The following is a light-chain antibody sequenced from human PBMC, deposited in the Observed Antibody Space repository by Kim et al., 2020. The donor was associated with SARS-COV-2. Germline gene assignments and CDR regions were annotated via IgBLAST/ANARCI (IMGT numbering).Light chain of an antibody. CDR3: MQALQTPPRH. J-gene: IGKJ4*01. Sequence: ASISCRSSQSLLHSNGYNYLDWYLQKPGQSPQLLIYLGSNRASGVPDRFSGSGSGTDFTLKISRVEAEDVGVYYCMQALQTPPRHFGGGTKVDIK. V-gene: IGKV2-28*01. CDR2: LGS. CDR1: QSLLHSNGYNY.